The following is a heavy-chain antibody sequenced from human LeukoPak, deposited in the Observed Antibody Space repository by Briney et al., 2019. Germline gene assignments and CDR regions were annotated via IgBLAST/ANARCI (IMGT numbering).Heavy chain of an antibody. CDR2: INPNSGGT. J-gene: IGHJ4*02. CDR1: GYIFTDYY. V-gene: IGHV1-2*02. Sequence: GASVKVSCRASGYIFTDYYKHWLRQAPGHGLEWMGWINPNSGGTDYAQKFQGRVTMTRDTSISTAYMELTRLRSDDPAVYYCAAGTHSSGTPYYWGQGTLVTVSS. D-gene: IGHD3-22*01. CDR3: AAGTHSSGTPYY.